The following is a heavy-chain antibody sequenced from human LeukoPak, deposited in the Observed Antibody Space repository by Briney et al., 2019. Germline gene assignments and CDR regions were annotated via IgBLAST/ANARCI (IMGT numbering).Heavy chain of an antibody. Sequence: GGSLRLSCSASGFTFSSYAMHWVRQAPGKGLEYVSAISSNGGSTYYVDSVKGRFTISRDNSKNTLYLQMSSLRAEDTAVYYCVKDQGIVGASFDYWGQGTLVTVPS. CDR1: GFTFSSYA. CDR2: ISSNGGST. CDR3: VKDQGIVGASFDY. V-gene: IGHV3-64D*06. J-gene: IGHJ4*02. D-gene: IGHD1-26*01.